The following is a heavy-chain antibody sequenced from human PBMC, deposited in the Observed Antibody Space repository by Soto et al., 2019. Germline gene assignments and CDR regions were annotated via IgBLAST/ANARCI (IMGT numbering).Heavy chain of an antibody. CDR3: TTEGGGXYYDILTGPGAKYYFDY. D-gene: IGHD3-9*01. CDR2: IKSKTDGGTT. CDR1: GFTFSNAW. Sequence: GGSLRLSCAASGFTFSNAWMSWVRQAPGKGLEWVGRIKSKTDGGTTDYAAPVKGRFTISRDDSKNTLYLQMNSLKTEDTAVYYCTTEGGGXYYDILTGPGAKYYFDYWGQGTLVTVSS. J-gene: IGHJ4*02. V-gene: IGHV3-15*01.